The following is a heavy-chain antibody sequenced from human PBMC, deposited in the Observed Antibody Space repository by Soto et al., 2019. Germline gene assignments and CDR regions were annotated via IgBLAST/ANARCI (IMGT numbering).Heavy chain of an antibody. CDR3: ARWGPAGDLYYYYGMDV. Sequence: PSETLSLTCTVSGGSISSSSYYWGWIRQPPGKGLEWIGSIYYSGSTYYNPSLKSRVTISVDTSKNQFSLKLSSVTAADTAVYYCARWGPAGDLYYYYGMDVWGQGTTVTVSS. J-gene: IGHJ6*02. CDR2: IYYSGST. V-gene: IGHV4-39*07. D-gene: IGHD2-21*02. CDR1: GGSISSSSYY.